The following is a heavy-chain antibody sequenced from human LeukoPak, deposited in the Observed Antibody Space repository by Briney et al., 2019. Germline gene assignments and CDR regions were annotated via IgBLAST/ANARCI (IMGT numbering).Heavy chain of an antibody. CDR3: AAHPPPVVPAATLFDY. J-gene: IGHJ4*02. Sequence: ASVKVSCKASGYTFNSYGISWVRQAPGQGLEWMGWISAYNGYTNYAQMLQGRVTVTTDTSTSTAFMELRSLRSDDTAVYYCAAHPPPVVPAATLFDYWGQGTLVTVSS. CDR2: ISAYNGYT. V-gene: IGHV1-18*01. CDR1: GYTFNSYG. D-gene: IGHD2-2*01.